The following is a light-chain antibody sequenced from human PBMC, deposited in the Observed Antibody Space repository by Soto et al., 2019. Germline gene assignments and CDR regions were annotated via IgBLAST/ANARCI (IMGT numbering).Light chain of an antibody. CDR1: ESIDNW. CDR3: QHYNSYLYT. J-gene: IGKJ2*01. CDR2: KAS. V-gene: IGKV1-5*03. Sequence: DLQMTQSPSTLSASVGDRVTITCRASESIDNWLAWYQQKPGKAPKLLIYKASSLQSGVPSRFSGSGSGAEFTLTISSLQPDDFATYYCQHYNSYLYTFGQGTKLEIK.